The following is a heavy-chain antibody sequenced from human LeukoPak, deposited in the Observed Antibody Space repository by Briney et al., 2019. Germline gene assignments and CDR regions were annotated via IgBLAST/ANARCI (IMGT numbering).Heavy chain of an antibody. CDR1: GFTFSSYG. Sequence: GGSLRLSCAASGFTFSSYGMHWVRQAPGKGLEWVANIKQDGSEKYYVDSVKGRFTISRDNAKNSLYLQMNSLRAEDTAVYYCARDLSGYDSYWGQGTLVTVSS. CDR3: ARDLSGYDSY. V-gene: IGHV3-7*01. D-gene: IGHD5-12*01. CDR2: IKQDGSEK. J-gene: IGHJ4*02.